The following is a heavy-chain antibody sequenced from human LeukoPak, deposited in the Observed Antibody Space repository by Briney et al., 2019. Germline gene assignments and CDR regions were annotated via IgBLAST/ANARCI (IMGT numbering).Heavy chain of an antibody. CDR1: GYSFTSYW. CDR3: AKCITVAGTGEDWFDP. J-gene: IGHJ5*02. D-gene: IGHD6-19*01. V-gene: IGHV3-23*01. CDR2: ISGSGGST. Sequence: GESLKISCKGSGYSFTSYWIGWVRQAPGKGLEWVSAISGSGGSTYYADSVKGRFTISRDNSKNTLYLQMNSLRAEDTAVYYCAKCITVAGTGEDWFDPWGQGTLVTVSS.